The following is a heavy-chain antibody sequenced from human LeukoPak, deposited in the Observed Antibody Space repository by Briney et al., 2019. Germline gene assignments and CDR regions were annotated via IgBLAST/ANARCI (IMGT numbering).Heavy chain of an antibody. CDR2: ISGSGGST. V-gene: IGHV3-23*01. J-gene: IGHJ4*02. Sequence: GGSLRLSCAASGFTFSSYAMSWVRQAPVKGLEWVSAISGSGGSTYYADSVKGRFTISRDNSKNTLYLQMNSLRAEDTAVYYCAKDREPQADYGDYPTVLDYWGQGTLVTVSS. CDR1: GFTFSSYA. CDR3: AKDREPQADYGDYPTVLDY. D-gene: IGHD4-17*01.